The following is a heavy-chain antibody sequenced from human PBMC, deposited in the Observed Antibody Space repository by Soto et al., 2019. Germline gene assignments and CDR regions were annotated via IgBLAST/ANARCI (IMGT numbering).Heavy chain of an antibody. CDR1: GFTFSSYW. J-gene: IGHJ2*01. CDR3: ARGGSLNWYFDL. Sequence: EVQLVESGGGLVQPGGSLRLSCAASGFTFSSYWMHWVRQAPGKGLVWVSRINSDGSSTSYADSVKGRFTISRDNAKNTLYLEMNSLRAEDTAVYYCARGGSLNWYFDLWGRGTLVTVSS. D-gene: IGHD1-26*01. V-gene: IGHV3-74*01. CDR2: INSDGSST.